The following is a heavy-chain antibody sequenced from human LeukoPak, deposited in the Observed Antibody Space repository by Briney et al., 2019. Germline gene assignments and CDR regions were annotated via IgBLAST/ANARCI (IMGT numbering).Heavy chain of an antibody. D-gene: IGHD1-26*01. J-gene: IGHJ4*02. V-gene: IGHV4-61*01. Sequence: SETLSLTCTVSGDSISSGSFYWSWIRQPPGKGLEWIGYIYYSGSTIYNPSLKSRVTMSLDTSKNQFSLKLNSVTAADTAVYYCASGSYSFYYFNYWGQGTLVTVSS. CDR1: GDSISSGSFY. CDR2: IYYSGST. CDR3: ASGSYSFYYFNY.